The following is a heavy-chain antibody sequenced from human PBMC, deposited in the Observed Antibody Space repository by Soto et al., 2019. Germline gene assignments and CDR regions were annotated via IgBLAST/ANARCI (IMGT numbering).Heavy chain of an antibody. Sequence: SETLSLTCAASGRPISSRGPGPGSHQGRAWSGSGIGYIHHSGSSHHNPSLRSGVTISLERSKNQFSLKLSSVTAADTAVYYCAAGGGLPRYYWGQGTLVTVS. CDR1: GRPISSRG. V-gene: IGHV4-30-2*01. CDR3: AAGGGLPRYY. D-gene: IGHD5-12*01. J-gene: IGHJ4*02. CDR2: IHHSGSS.